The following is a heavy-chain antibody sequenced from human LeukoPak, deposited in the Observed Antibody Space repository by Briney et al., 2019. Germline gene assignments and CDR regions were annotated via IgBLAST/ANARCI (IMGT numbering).Heavy chain of an antibody. J-gene: IGHJ4*02. CDR2: INPNSGGT. V-gene: IGHV1-2*02. D-gene: IGHD3-3*01. CDR3: ARVGGPNYDFWSDYYVHFDY. CDR1: GYTFTGYY. Sequence: ASVKVSCKASGYTFTGYYMHWVRQAPGQGLEWMGWINPNSGGTNYAQKFQGRVTMTRDTSISTAYMELSRLRSDDTAVYYCARVGGPNYDFWSDYYVHFDYWGQGTLVTVSS.